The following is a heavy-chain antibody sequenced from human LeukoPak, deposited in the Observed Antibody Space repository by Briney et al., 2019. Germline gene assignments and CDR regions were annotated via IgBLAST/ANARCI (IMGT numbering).Heavy chain of an antibody. V-gene: IGHV3-21*01. D-gene: IGHD5-12*01. CDR2: ISSSSSYI. CDR3: ARHRGGYDSGTDY. Sequence: GGSLRLSCAASGFSFSSYAMNWVRQAPGKGLEWVSSISSSSSYIYYADSVKGRFTISRDNAKNSLYLQMNSLRAEDTAVYYCARHRGGYDSGTDYWGQGTLVTVSS. CDR1: GFSFSSYA. J-gene: IGHJ4*02.